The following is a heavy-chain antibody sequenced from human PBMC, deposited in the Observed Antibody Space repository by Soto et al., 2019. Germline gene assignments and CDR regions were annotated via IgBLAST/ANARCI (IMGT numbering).Heavy chain of an antibody. CDR3: ARFPAVAGSDY. J-gene: IGHJ4*02. CDR1: GGSISSYY. CDR2: IYYSGST. Sequence: SETLSLTCTVSGGSISSYYWSWIRQPPGKGLEWIGYIYYSGSTNYNPSLKSRVTISVDTSKNQFSLKLSAVTAADTAVYYCARFPAVAGSDYWGQGTLVTVSS. V-gene: IGHV4-59*01. D-gene: IGHD6-19*01.